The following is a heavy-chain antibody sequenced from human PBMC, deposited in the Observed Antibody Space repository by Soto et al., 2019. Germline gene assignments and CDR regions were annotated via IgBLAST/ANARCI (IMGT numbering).Heavy chain of an antibody. J-gene: IGHJ5*02. CDR1: GFTFSSYG. D-gene: IGHD3-10*01. V-gene: IGHV3-33*01. Sequence: GGSLRLSCAASGFTFSSYGMHWVRQAPGKGLEWVAVIWYDGSNKYYADSVKGRFTISRDNSKNTLYLQMNSLRAEDTAVYYCARSYYGSGSYPPFGWFDPWGQGTLVTVSS. CDR2: IWYDGSNK. CDR3: ARSYYGSGSYPPFGWFDP.